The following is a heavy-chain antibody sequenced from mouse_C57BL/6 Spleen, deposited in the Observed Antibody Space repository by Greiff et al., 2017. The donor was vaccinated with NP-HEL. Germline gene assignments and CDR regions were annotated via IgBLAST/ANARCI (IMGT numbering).Heavy chain of an antibody. D-gene: IGHD1-1*01. CDR2: INPNIGGT. V-gene: IGHV1-22*01. CDR1: GYTFTDYN. CDR3: ARGYGSKAWFAY. Sequence: EVQLQQSGPELVKPGASVKMSCKASGYTFTDYNMHWVKQSHGKSLEWIGYINPNIGGTSYNQKFKGKATLTVNKSSSTAYMELRSLTSEDSAVYYCARGYGSKAWFAYWGQGTLVTVSA. J-gene: IGHJ3*01.